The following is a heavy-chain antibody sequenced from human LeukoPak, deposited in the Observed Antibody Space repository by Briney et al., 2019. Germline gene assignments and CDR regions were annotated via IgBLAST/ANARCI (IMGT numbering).Heavy chain of an antibody. D-gene: IGHD3-10*01. CDR2: IYYSGST. V-gene: IGHV4-39*07. CDR3: ATLRYYYGSGSSYYYYYMDV. CDR1: GGSISSTSYY. J-gene: IGHJ6*03. Sequence: SETLSLTCTVSGGSISSTSYYWGWIRQPPGKGLEWIGSIYYSGSTYYNPSLKSRVTISVDTSKNQFSLKLSSVTAADTAVYYCATLRYYYGSGSSYYYYYMDVWGKGTTVTVSS.